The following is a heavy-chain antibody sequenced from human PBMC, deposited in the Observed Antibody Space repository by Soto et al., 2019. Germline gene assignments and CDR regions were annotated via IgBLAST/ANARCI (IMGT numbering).Heavy chain of an antibody. CDR3: ASTGDYYGSGSPPYYYYYYMDV. V-gene: IGHV4-39*01. Sequence: SETLSLTCTVSGGSISSSSYYWGWIRQPPGKGLEWIGSIYYSGSTYYNPSLKSRVTISVDTSKNQFSLKLSSVTAADTAVYYCASTGDYYGSGSPPYYYYYYMDVWGKGTTVTVSS. D-gene: IGHD3-10*01. J-gene: IGHJ6*03. CDR2: IYYSGST. CDR1: GGSISSSSYY.